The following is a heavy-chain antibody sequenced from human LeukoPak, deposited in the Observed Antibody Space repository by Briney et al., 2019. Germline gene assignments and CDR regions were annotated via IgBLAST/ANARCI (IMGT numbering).Heavy chain of an antibody. CDR2: IYPGDSDT. D-gene: IGHD3-22*01. J-gene: IGHJ4*02. CDR3: ARWYYYDSSGYSMYYFDY. V-gene: IGHV5-51*01. CDR1: GYSFTSYW. Sequence: GESLKISCKGSGYSFTSYWIGWVRQMPGKGLEWMGIIYPGDSDTRYSPSFQGQVTISADKSISTAYLQWSSLKASDTAMYYCARWYYYDSSGYSMYYFDYWGQGTLVTVSS.